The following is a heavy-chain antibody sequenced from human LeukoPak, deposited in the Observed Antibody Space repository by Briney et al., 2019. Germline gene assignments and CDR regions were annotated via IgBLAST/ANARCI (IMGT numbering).Heavy chain of an antibody. CDR2: IYSGGST. V-gene: IGHV3-53*01. CDR1: GLTVSSNY. Sequence: GGSLRLSCAASGLTVSSNYMNWVRQAPGKGLEWVSVIYSGGSTYYADSVMGRSTISRDNSKNTLYLQMNSLRAEDTAVYYCAGAQGISARWWGQGTLVTVSS. D-gene: IGHD6-6*01. J-gene: IGHJ4*02. CDR3: AGAQGISARW.